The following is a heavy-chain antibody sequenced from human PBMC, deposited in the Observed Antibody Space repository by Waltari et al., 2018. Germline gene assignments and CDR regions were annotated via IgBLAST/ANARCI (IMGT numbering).Heavy chain of an antibody. Sequence: EVQLVESGGGLVQPGGSLSLSCEASELISSTSWMHWFRQAPGKGLVWVSRIDNGDGSGTSYADSVKGRFTISRDNAKNTLYLQMNSLRAEDTGVYYCARDHYYSKDVWGTGTTVTVSS. J-gene: IGHJ6*04. V-gene: IGHV3-74*01. CDR1: ELISSTSW. CDR2: IDNGDGSGT. CDR3: ARDHYYSKDV.